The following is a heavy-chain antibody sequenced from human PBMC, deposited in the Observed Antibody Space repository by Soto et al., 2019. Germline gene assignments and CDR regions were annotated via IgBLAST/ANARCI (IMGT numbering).Heavy chain of an antibody. Sequence: QVQLVQSGAEVKKPGYSVKVSCKASGGPFSSYAISWVRQAPGQGLEWMGGIIPIFGTANYAQKFQGRVTIPADESTSPGYMGLGSLRSEDMAVYYCASGRGYSGNYYGAILHYLCQETLVIVSS. CDR2: IIPIFGTA. V-gene: IGHV1-69*01. CDR1: GGPFSSYA. D-gene: IGHD1-26*01. CDR3: ASGRGYSGNYYGAILHY. J-gene: IGHJ4*02.